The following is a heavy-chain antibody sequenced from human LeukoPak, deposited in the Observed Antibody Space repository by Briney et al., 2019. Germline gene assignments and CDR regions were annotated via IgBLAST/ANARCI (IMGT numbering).Heavy chain of an antibody. CDR1: GYSFTGYW. V-gene: IGHV5-51*01. D-gene: IGHD1-26*01. CDR3: ARQRVGASGVYYYYYYIDV. Sequence: GASLKISCKASGYSFTGYWIAWVRQMPGKGLEWMGIIYPDDSDTRYSPSFQGQVTISADKSISTAYLQWSSLKASDTAMYYCARQRVGASGVYYYYYYIDVWGKGTTVTVSS. J-gene: IGHJ6*03. CDR2: IYPDDSDT.